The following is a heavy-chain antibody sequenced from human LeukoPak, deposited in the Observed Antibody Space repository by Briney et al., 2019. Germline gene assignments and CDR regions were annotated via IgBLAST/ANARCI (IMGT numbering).Heavy chain of an antibody. CDR3: GRVGGRSKAAKGDAFDI. CDR1: GFTFSSYS. D-gene: IGHD6-6*01. CDR2: ISSGSTYM. Sequence: PGGSLRLSCAASGFTFSSYSMNWVRQAPGKGLEWVSSISSGSTYMYYADSVKGRFTISRDNAQNSVFLQMNSLRAEDTAVYYCGRVGGRSKAAKGDAFDIWGQGTVVVVSS. V-gene: IGHV3-21*06. J-gene: IGHJ3*02.